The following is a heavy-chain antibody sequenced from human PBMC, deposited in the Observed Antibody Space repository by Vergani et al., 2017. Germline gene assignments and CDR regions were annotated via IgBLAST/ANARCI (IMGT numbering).Heavy chain of an antibody. D-gene: IGHD2-8*01. CDR1: GSTFSSYA. CDR3: ARQSRDVFCTNGVCPLGY. V-gene: IGHV3-48*01. Sequence: EVRLVESGGGLVQPGGSLRLSCAASGSTFSSYAMNWVRQAPGKGLEWVSYISRSSRTIYYADSVKGRFTISRDKAKNSLHLQMNNLRAEDTAVYYCARQSRDVFCTNGVCPLGYLGQGDLVTVFS. CDR2: ISRSSRTI. J-gene: IGHJ4*02.